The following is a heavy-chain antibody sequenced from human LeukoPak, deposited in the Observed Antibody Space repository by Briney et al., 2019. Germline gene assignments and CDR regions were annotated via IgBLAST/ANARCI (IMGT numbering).Heavy chain of an antibody. CDR3: AAEEGSDYDPRFDP. CDR1: GDSVSSNSAA. CDR2: TYYRSKWYN. V-gene: IGHV6-1*01. Sequence: SLTLSLTCAISGDSVSSNSAAWNWIRQSPSRGLEWLGRTYYRSKWYNDYAVSVKSRITINPDTSKNQFSLQLNSVTPEDTAVYYCAAEEGSDYDPRFDPWGQGTLVTVSS. D-gene: IGHD3-3*01. J-gene: IGHJ5*02.